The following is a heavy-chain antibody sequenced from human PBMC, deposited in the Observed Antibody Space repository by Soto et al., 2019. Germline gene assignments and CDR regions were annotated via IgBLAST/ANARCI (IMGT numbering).Heavy chain of an antibody. CDR2: ISYDGSNK. CDR3: ARDLEDDWYFDL. V-gene: IGHV3-30-3*01. CDR1: GFTFSSYA. Sequence: PGGSLRLSCAASGFTFSSYAMHWVRQAPGKGLEWVAVISYDGSNKYYADSVKGRFTISRDNSKNTLYLQMNSLRAEDTAVYYCARDLEDDWYFDLWGRDTLVSVSS. J-gene: IGHJ2*01. D-gene: IGHD1-1*01.